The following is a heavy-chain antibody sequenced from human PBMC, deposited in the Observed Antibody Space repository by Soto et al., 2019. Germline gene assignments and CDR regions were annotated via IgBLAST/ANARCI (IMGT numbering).Heavy chain of an antibody. J-gene: IGHJ5*01. CDR1: GGSVRAPDW. V-gene: IGHV4-4*02. D-gene: IGHD1-1*01. CDR3: ARVRQGCSANNCYFDP. CDR2: VHISGHS. Sequence: SETLSLTCTLSGGSVRAPDWWNWVRQSPDKGLEWIAEVHISGHSNYNPSLRSRVSVSIDSSENQFYLNLNSVTAADTAIYYCARVRQGCSANNCYFDPWGQGTQVTVSS.